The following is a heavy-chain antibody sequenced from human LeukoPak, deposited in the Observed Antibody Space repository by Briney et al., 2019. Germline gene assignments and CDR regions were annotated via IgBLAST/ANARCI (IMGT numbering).Heavy chain of an antibody. D-gene: IGHD6-13*01. J-gene: IGHJ4*02. Sequence: GGSLRLSCAASGSTFSDYYMSWIRQAPGKGLEWVSYISSSGSTIYYADSVKGRFTISRDNAKNSLYLQMNSLRAEDTAVYYCARVRYSSSWYYFDYWGQGTLVTVSS. CDR3: ARVRYSSSWYYFDY. V-gene: IGHV3-11*01. CDR1: GSTFSDYY. CDR2: ISSSGSTI.